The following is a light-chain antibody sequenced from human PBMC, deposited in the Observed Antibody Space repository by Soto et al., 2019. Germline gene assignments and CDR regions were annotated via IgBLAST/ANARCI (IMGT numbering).Light chain of an antibody. CDR3: QSYDCSLSGHDV. Sequence: QSVLTQPPSVSGAPGQRVTISCTGSNSNIGAGYDVHWFQQLPGTAPKLLLYGNTRRPSGVPDRFSGSKSGTSASLAIAGLQAEDEAHYYCQSYDCSLSGHDVFGTGSKLTVL. J-gene: IGLJ1*01. CDR1: NSNIGAGYD. V-gene: IGLV1-40*01. CDR2: GNT.